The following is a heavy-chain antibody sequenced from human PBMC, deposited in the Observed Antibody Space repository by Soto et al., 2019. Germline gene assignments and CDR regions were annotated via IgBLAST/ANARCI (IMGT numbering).Heavy chain of an antibody. Sequence: QVQLQESGPGLVKPSQTLSLICTVSGGSISSGGYYWSWIRQHPGKGLAWIGYIYSSGSTYYNPSLKSRVSISLDTSKNHFSLNLSSVTAADTAVYYCARDGDGSGYFLDYWGQGTLVTVSS. V-gene: IGHV4-31*03. J-gene: IGHJ4*02. CDR1: GGSISSGGYY. D-gene: IGHD3-22*01. CDR2: IYSSGST. CDR3: ARDGDGSGYFLDY.